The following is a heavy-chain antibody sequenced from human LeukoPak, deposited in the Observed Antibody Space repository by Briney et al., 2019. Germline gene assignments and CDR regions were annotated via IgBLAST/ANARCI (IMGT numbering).Heavy chain of an antibody. Sequence: SETLSLTCTVSGGSISSYYWSWIRQPPGKGLEWIGYIYYSGSTNYNPSLKSRVTISVDTSKNQFSLKLSSVTAADTAVYYCARARYYDFWSGRSGTKYYFDYWGQGTLVTVSS. CDR3: ARARYYDFWSGRSGTKYYFDY. D-gene: IGHD3-3*01. CDR1: GGSISSYY. V-gene: IGHV4-59*01. CDR2: IYYSGST. J-gene: IGHJ4*02.